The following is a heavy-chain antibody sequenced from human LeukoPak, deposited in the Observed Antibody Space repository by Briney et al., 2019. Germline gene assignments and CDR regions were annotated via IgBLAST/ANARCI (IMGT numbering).Heavy chain of an antibody. CDR2: VKQDGSET. CDR1: GFTFSSNW. Sequence: EGSLRLSCAASGFTFSSNWMSWVRQAPGKGLEWVANVKQDGSETYYVDSVKGRFTISRDNAKNSLFLQMNSLRVEDTAVYYCARWDDYYGSSGYHFDYWDQGTLVTVAS. D-gene: IGHD3-22*01. J-gene: IGHJ4*02. CDR3: ARWDDYYGSSGYHFDY. V-gene: IGHV3-7*01.